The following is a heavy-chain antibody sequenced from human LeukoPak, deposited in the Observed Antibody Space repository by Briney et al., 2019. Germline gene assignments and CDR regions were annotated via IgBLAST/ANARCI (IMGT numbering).Heavy chain of an antibody. J-gene: IGHJ5*01. D-gene: IGHD6-25*01. Sequence: SETLSLTCTVSGGSMRSFFWGWIRQPPGRGLEWLGYVHYRGTTNYNPSLKSRVTMSVDTSKNQFSLKLNSLTPADTAVYYCARDLKNSSDCTGGWFDPWGQGTLVTVSS. V-gene: IGHV4-59*01. CDR2: VHYRGTT. CDR3: ARDLKNSSDCTGGWFDP. CDR1: GGSMRSFF.